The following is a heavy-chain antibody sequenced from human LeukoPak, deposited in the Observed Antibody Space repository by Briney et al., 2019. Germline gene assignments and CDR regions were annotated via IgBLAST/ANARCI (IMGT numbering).Heavy chain of an antibody. CDR2: IYYTGDT. Sequence: KPSETLSLTCNVSGDFVNNYYWSWIRQPPGKELEWIAYIYYTGDTNYSPSLKSRVAISIDTSKNQFSLKLTSVTAADTAVYFCAGMPVGGLRQFDSWGQGALVTVSS. CDR3: AGMPVGGLRQFDS. D-gene: IGHD6-19*01. V-gene: IGHV4-59*02. CDR1: GDFVNNYY. J-gene: IGHJ4*02.